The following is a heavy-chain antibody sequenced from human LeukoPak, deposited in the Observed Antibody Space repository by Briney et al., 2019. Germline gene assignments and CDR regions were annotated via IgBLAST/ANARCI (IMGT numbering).Heavy chain of an antibody. V-gene: IGHV1-69*13. Sequence: SVKVSCKASGGTFSSYAISWVRQAPGQGLEWMGGIIPIFGTANYAQKFQGRVTITADESTSTAYMELSSLRSEDTAVYYCASMVGGNNEQNYAFDTWGQGTMVTVSS. CDR1: GGTFSSYA. CDR2: IIPIFGTA. D-gene: IGHD4-23*01. CDR3: ASMVGGNNEQNYAFDT. J-gene: IGHJ3*02.